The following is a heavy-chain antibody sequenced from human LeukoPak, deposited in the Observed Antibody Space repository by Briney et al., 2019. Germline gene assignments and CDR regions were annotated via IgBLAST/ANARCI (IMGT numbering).Heavy chain of an antibody. V-gene: IGHV4-59*04. D-gene: IGHD6-19*01. CDR1: GGSISIYY. CDR3: ARLSSGWYRGDFDY. Sequence: SSETLSLTCTVSGGSISIYYWTWIRQPPGKGLEWIGHIHYSGSTYYNPSLKSRVTISVDTSKNQFSLKLSSVTAADTAVYYCARLSSGWYRGDFDYWGQGTLVTVSS. CDR2: IHYSGST. J-gene: IGHJ4*02.